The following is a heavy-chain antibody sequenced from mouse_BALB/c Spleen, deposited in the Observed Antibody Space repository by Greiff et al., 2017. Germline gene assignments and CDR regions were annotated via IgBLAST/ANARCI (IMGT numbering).Heavy chain of an antibody. J-gene: IGHJ4*01. CDR2: INPSNGGT. V-gene: IGHV1S81*02. CDR3: TRGYGSSYDAMDY. D-gene: IGHD1-1*01. Sequence: QLQESGAELVKPGASVKLSCKASGYTFTSYYMYWVKQRPGQGLEWIGEINPSNGGTNFNEKFKSKATLTVDKSSSTAYMQLSSLTSEDSAVYYCTRGYGSSYDAMDYWGQGTSVTVSS. CDR1: GYTFTSYY.